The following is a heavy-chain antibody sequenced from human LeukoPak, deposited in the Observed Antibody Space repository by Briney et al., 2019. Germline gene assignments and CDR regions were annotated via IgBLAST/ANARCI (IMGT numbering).Heavy chain of an antibody. CDR2: IYYSGST. D-gene: IGHD3-22*01. V-gene: IGHV4-39*07. J-gene: IGHJ4*02. CDR1: GGSISSSSYY. CDR3: ARGLPPWGSSGYFPYFDY. Sequence: SETLSLTCTVSGGSISSSSYYWGWIRQPPGKGLEWIGSIYYSGSTYYNPSLKSRVTISVDTSKNQFSLKLSSVTAADTAVYYCARGLPPWGSSGYFPYFDYWGQGTLVTVSS.